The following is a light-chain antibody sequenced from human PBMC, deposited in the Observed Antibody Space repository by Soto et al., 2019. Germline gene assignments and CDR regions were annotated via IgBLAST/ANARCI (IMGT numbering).Light chain of an antibody. Sequence: EIVLTQSPCTLSLSPGERATLSCRASQIFSSGFLAWYQQKPGQAPRLLIYGASSRATGIPDRFSGSGSGTDFTLTISRLEPEDFAVYYCQQYGSSPQTFGQGTKVDIK. CDR3: QQYGSSPQT. CDR1: QIFSSGF. J-gene: IGKJ1*01. CDR2: GAS. V-gene: IGKV3-20*01.